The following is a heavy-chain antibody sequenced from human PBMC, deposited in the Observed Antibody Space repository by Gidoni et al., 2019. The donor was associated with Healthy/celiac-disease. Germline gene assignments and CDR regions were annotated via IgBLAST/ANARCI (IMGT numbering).Heavy chain of an antibody. CDR3: ARAENSGSYPTLFDY. CDR1: GGSISSGGYY. D-gene: IGHD1-26*01. V-gene: IGHV4-30-4*01. J-gene: IGHJ4*02. Sequence: QVQLQESGPGLVKPSQPLSLTCAVSGGSISSGGYYWSWIRQPPGKGLEWIGYIYYSGSTYYNPSLKSRVTISVDTSKNQFSLKLSSVTAADTAVYYCARAENSGSYPTLFDYWGQGTLVTVSS. CDR2: IYYSGST.